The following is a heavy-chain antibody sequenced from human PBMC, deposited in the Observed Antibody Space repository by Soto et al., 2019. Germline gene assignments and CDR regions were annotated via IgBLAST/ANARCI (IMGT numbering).Heavy chain of an antibody. CDR1: AFTFSSNC. V-gene: IGHV3-33*01. D-gene: IGHD3-10*01. CDR3: AREPSPYYYGSKGYFDY. CDR2: IWYDGSNK. Sequence: PGGSLRLSCASSAFTFSSNCMHWVRQAPGKVMEWVAVIWYDGSNKYYADSGKGRFTISRDNSKNMLYLQMNSLRAEDTAVYYCAREPSPYYYGSKGYFDYWGQGTLVTVSS. J-gene: IGHJ4*02.